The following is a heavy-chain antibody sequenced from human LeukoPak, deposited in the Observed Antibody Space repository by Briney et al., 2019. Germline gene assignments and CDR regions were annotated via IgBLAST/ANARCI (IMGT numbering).Heavy chain of an antibody. Sequence: ASVKVSCKVSGYTLTKLSMHWVRQAPGKGLEWMGGFDPEDGETIYAQKFQGRVTMTEDTSTDTAYMELSSPRSEDTAMYYCATVNYYDSSGYYYAYFDYWGQGTLVTVSS. J-gene: IGHJ4*02. D-gene: IGHD3-22*01. CDR3: ATVNYYDSSGYYYAYFDY. V-gene: IGHV1-24*01. CDR2: FDPEDGET. CDR1: GYTLTKLS.